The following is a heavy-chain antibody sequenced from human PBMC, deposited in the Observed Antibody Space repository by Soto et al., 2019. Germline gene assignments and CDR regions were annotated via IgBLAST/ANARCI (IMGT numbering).Heavy chain of an antibody. CDR1: GYSFTSYW. CDR3: ARHVPSQYTAMELFAP. Sequence: PGESLKISCKGSGYSFTSYWISWVRQMPGKGLEWMGRIDPSDSYTNYSPSFQGHVTISADKSISTAYLQWSSLKASDTAMYYCARHVPSQYTAMELFAPWSQGTLVTVSA. CDR2: IDPSDSYT. J-gene: IGHJ5*01. D-gene: IGHD5-18*01. V-gene: IGHV5-10-1*01.